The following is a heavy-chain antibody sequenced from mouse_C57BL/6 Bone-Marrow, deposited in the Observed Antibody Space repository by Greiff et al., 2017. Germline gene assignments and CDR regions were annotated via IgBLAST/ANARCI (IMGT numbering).Heavy chain of an antibody. CDR3: ARGGYYYGSSFHYYAMDY. D-gene: IGHD1-1*01. CDR1: GYTFTDYY. V-gene: IGHV1-76*01. Sequence: VQLQESGAELVRPGASVKLSCKASGYTFTDYYINWVKQRPGQGLEWIARIYPGSGNTYYNEKFKGKATLTAEKSSSTAYMQLSSLTSEDSAVYFCARGGYYYGSSFHYYAMDYWGQGTSGTVSS. J-gene: IGHJ4*01. CDR2: IYPGSGNT.